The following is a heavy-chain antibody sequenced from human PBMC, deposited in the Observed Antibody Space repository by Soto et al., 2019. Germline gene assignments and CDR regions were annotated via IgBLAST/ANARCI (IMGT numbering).Heavy chain of an antibody. Sequence: QITLKESGPTLVNPTQTLTLTCTLSGFSLCASGVAVVWIRQPPGKALEWLVFIYWDDDKRYSPSLKSRLTITKDTSKNLMVLTMTNMHPVDTATYFCAHRQCYRVFDYWGQGTLVTVSS. J-gene: IGHJ4*02. CDR2: IYWDDDK. CDR1: GFSLCASGVA. V-gene: IGHV2-5*02. D-gene: IGHD3-16*02. CDR3: AHRQCYRVFDY.